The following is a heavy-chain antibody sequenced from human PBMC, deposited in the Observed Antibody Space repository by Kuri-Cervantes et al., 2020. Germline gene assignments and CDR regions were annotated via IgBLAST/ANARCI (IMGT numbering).Heavy chain of an antibody. CDR1: GFTVSGDY. CDR3: ARHDWFES. CDR2: IYSNGRT. V-gene: IGHV3-53*01. J-gene: IGHJ5*01. Sequence: GGSLRLSCAASGFTVSGDYMTWIRQAPGKGLEWVSVIYSNGRTYYADSVKGRFTISRDNSKNSLYLQMNSLRVEDTALYYCARHDWFESWGQGTRVTVSS.